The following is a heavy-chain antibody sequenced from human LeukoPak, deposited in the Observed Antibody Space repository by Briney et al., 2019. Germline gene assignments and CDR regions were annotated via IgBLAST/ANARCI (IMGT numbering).Heavy chain of an antibody. Sequence: PSETLSLACAVYGGSFSGYYWSWIRQPPGKGLEWIGEINHSGSTNYIPSLKSRVTISVDTSKNQFSLKLSSVTAADTAVYYCARDLPTFWSGYYRPQNYYYYMDVWGKGTTVTVSS. D-gene: IGHD3-3*01. CDR3: ARDLPTFWSGYYRPQNYYYYMDV. J-gene: IGHJ6*03. CDR2: INHSGST. V-gene: IGHV4-34*01. CDR1: GGSFSGYY.